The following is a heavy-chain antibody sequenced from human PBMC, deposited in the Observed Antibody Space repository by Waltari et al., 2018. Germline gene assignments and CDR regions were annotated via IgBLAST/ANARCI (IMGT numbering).Heavy chain of an antibody. J-gene: IGHJ5*02. CDR2: IYGNSAGT. V-gene: IGHV4-59*12. Sequence: QVKLQQWGEGLVKPSETLSLTCAVYGGSISGSYYWNWIRQPPGKGLEWIGYIYGNSAGTKYNPALKNRVTISKETSKNQFSLKLSSVTAADTAVYYCARDVECTGTYCFRFDVWGPGVLVTVSS. D-gene: IGHD2-8*02. CDR1: GGSISGSYY. CDR3: ARDVECTGTYCFRFDV.